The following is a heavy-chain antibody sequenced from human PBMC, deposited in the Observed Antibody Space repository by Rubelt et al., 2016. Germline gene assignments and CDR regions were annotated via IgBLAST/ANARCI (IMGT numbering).Heavy chain of an antibody. J-gene: IGHJ3*02. CDR3: ARPRRATVTYHDAFDI. V-gene: IGHV1-18*01. D-gene: IGHD4-17*01. CDR2: ISAYNGNT. Sequence: PGQGLEWMGWISAYNGNTNYAQKLQGRVTMTTDTSTSTAYMELRSLRTDDTAVYYCARPRRATVTYHDAFDIWGQGTMVTVSS.